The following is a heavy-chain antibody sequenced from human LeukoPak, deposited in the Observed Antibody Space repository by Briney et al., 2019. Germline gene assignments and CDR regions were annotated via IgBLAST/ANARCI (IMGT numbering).Heavy chain of an antibody. CDR2: ISSSSSYI. CDR3: ARDSGNYLDAFDI. CDR1: GYSFSTYW. D-gene: IGHD1-7*01. V-gene: IGHV3-21*01. J-gene: IGHJ3*02. Sequence: GESLKISCKGSGYSFSTYWIAWVRQAPGKGLEWVSSISSSSSYIYYADSVKGRFTISRDNAKNSLYLQMNSLRAEDTAVYYCARDSGNYLDAFDICGQGTMVTVSS.